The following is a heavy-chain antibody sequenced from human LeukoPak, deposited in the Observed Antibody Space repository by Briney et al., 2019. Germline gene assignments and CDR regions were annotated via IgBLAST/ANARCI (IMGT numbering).Heavy chain of an antibody. CDR2: VSYDGSSK. J-gene: IGHJ4*02. CDR3: ARDSVGGTYLDY. CDR1: RFTFSSYA. Sequence: GGSLGLSCAASRFTFSSYAMHWVRQAPGKGLEWVSVVSYDGSSKYYADSVKGRFTISRDNSKNTLYLQMNSLRPEDTAVYYCARDSVGGTYLDYWGQGTLVTVSS. V-gene: IGHV3-30*04. D-gene: IGHD4-23*01.